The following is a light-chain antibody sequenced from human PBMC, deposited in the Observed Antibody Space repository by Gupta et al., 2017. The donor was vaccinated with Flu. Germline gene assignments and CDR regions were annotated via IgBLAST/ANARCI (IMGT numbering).Light chain of an antibody. V-gene: IGKV1-5*03. CDR1: QSISTW. J-gene: IGKJ1*01. Sequence: DIQMTQSPSTLSASVGDRVTITCRASQSISTWLAWYQQKPGKAPKLLIYKASSLESGVPSRFSGSGSGTEFTLTSSSLQPDDFATYYCQQYYSYWSFGQGTKVEIK. CDR2: KAS. CDR3: QQYYSYWS.